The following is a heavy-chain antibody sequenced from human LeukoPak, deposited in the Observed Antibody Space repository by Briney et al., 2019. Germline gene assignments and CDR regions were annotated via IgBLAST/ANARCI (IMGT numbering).Heavy chain of an antibody. D-gene: IGHD3-22*01. Sequence: SETLSLTCTVSGGSISSYYWSWIRQPPGKGVEWIGSIYYSGSTYYNPSLKSRVTISVDTSKNQFSLKLSSVTAADTAVYYCATGNYYDSSGLDYWGQGTLVTVSS. V-gene: IGHV4-39*07. CDR2: IYYSGST. J-gene: IGHJ4*02. CDR1: GGSISSYY. CDR3: ATGNYYDSSGLDY.